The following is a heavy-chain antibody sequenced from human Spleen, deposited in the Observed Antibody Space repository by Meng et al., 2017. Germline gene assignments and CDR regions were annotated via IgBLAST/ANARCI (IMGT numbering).Heavy chain of an antibody. Sequence: QVQLQQWGAGPLKPSETLSLTCAVYGGSFSGYYWSWLRQPPGKGLEWIGEINHSGSTNYNPSLKSRLIISVDTSNNQFSLKLSSVTAADTAVYYCARASYGSGSPLGESWFDPWGQGTLVTVSS. J-gene: IGHJ5*02. CDR2: INHSGST. V-gene: IGHV4-34*01. CDR1: GGSFSGYY. D-gene: IGHD3-10*01. CDR3: ARASYGSGSPLGESWFDP.